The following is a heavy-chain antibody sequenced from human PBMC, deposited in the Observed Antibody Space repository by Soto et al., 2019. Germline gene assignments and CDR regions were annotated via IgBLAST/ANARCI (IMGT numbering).Heavy chain of an antibody. D-gene: IGHD6-6*01. CDR3: VRATAARQRDYSYHYYLHI. CDR1: GYTFINYY. J-gene: IGHJ6*03. V-gene: IGHV1-46*03. Sequence: GASVKVSFKASGYTFINYYIHWVRQAPGQGLEWMGVINPNGGSTVYAQKFQGRVTLTRDTSTSTVYVELSSLRSDDTAVYFCVRATAARQRDYSYHYYLHIWGKGTTVTVSS. CDR2: INPNGGST.